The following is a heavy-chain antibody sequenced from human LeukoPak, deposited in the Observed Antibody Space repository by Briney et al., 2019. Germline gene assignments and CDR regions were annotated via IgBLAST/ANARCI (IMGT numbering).Heavy chain of an antibody. Sequence: PSETLSLTCTVSGGSISSYYWSWIRQPAGKGLEWIGHIYTSGSTNYNPSLKSRVTMSVDTSKNQFSLKLSSVTAADTAVYYCAREKRILWFGELPLAYNWFDPWGQGTLVTVSS. J-gene: IGHJ5*02. CDR1: GGSISSYY. CDR2: IYTSGST. D-gene: IGHD3-10*01. CDR3: AREKRILWFGELPLAYNWFDP. V-gene: IGHV4-4*07.